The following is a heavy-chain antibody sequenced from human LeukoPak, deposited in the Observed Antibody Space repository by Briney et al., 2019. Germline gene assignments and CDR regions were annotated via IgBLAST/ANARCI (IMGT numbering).Heavy chain of an antibody. CDR3: ARQGYHDYVWGSYEIDI. D-gene: IGHD3-16*01. CDR1: GGSIGSSAYS. J-gene: IGHJ3*02. V-gene: IGHV4-39*01. CDR2: INHSGST. Sequence: SETLSLTCTVSGGSIGSSAYSWGWIRQSPGKGLEWIGEINHSGSTNYNPSLKSRVTISIDTSKNQFSLKLSSVTAADTAVYYCARQGYHDYVWGSYEIDIWGQGTMVTVSS.